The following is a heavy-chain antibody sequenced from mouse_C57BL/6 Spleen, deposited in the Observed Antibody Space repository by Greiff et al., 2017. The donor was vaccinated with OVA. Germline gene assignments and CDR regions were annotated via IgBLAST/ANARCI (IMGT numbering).Heavy chain of an antibody. V-gene: IGHV5-16*01. CDR3: ARGDYYYGSGYFDV. D-gene: IGHD1-1*01. Sequence: EVKVVESEGGLVQPGSSMKLSCTASGFTFSDYYMAWVRQVPEKGLEWVANINYDGSSTYYLDSLKSRFIISRDNAKNILYLQMSSLKSEDTATYYCARGDYYYGSGYFDVWGTGTTVTVSS. CDR2: INYDGSST. J-gene: IGHJ1*03. CDR1: GFTFSDYY.